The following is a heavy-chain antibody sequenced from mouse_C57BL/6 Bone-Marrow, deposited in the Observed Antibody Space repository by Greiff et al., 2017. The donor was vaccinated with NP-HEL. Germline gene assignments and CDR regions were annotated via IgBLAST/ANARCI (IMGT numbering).Heavy chain of an antibody. D-gene: IGHD3-2*02. V-gene: IGHV1-18*01. Sequence: VQLQQSGPELVKPGASVKIPCKASGYTFTDYNMDWVKQSHGKSLEWIGDINPNNGGTIYNQKFKGKATLTVDKSSSTAYMELRSLTSDDTAVYYCARVAAQATGYFDYWGQGTTLTVSS. J-gene: IGHJ2*01. CDR3: ARVAAQATGYFDY. CDR2: INPNNGGT. CDR1: GYTFTDYN.